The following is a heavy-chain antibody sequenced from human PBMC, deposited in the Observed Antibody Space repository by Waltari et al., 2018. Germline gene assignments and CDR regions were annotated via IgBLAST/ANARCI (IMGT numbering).Heavy chain of an antibody. CDR3: ATSRGGYCSSTSCQNWFDP. Sequence: QVQLVQSGAEVKKPGSSVKVSCKASGGTFSSYAISWVRQAPGQGLEWMGGIIPIFGTANYAQKCQGRVTITTDESTSTAYMELSSLRSEDTAVYYCATSRGGYCSSTSCQNWFDPWGQGTLVTVSS. V-gene: IGHV1-69*05. D-gene: IGHD2-2*01. CDR2: IIPIFGTA. J-gene: IGHJ5*02. CDR1: GGTFSSYA.